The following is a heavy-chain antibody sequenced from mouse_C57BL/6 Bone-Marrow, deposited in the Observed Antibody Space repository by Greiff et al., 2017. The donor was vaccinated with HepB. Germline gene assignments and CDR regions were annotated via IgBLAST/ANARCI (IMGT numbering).Heavy chain of an antibody. J-gene: IGHJ4*01. V-gene: IGHV5-6*01. CDR1: GFTFSSYG. CDR2: ISSGGSYT. CDR3: AGVWVYYAMDY. Sequence: VQLQQSGGDLVKPGGSLKLSCAASGFTFSSYGMSWVRQTPDKRLEWVATISSGGSYTYYPDSVKGRFTISRDNAKNTLYLQMSSLKSEDTAMYYCAGVWVYYAMDYWGQGTSVTVSS. D-gene: IGHD4-1*01.